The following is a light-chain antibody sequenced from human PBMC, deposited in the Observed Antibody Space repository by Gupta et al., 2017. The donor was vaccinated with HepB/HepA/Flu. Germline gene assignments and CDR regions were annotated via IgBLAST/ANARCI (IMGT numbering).Light chain of an antibody. J-gene: IGLJ3*02. CDR1: SPDLGSNY. V-gene: IGLV1-47*01. CDR3: AAWDDSLSSWV. Sequence: QSVLTQPPSASGTPGQRVTISCSGSSPDLGSNYVYWYQQLPGTAPKLLIYRNNQRRSGVPDRFSGSKSGTSASLAISGLRAEDEADYYCAAWDDSLSSWVFGGGTKLIVL. CDR2: RNN.